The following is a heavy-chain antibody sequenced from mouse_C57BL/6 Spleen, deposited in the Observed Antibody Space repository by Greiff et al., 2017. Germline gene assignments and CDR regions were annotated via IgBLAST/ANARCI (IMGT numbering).Heavy chain of an antibody. CDR2: ISYDGSN. CDR3: ARGNSITTYYFDY. D-gene: IGHD1-1*01. CDR1: GYSITSGYY. J-gene: IGHJ2*01. V-gene: IGHV3-6*01. Sequence: ESGPGLVKPSQSLSLTCSVTGYSITSGYYWNWIRQFPGNKLEWMGYISYDGSNNYNPSLKNRISITRDTSKNQFFLKLNSVTTEDTATYYCARGNSITTYYFDYWGQGTTLTVSS.